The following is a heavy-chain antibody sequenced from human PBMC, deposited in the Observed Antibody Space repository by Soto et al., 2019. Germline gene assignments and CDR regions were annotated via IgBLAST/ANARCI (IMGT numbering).Heavy chain of an antibody. J-gene: IGHJ3*02. Sequence: ASVKVSCKASGYTFTSYGISWVRQAPGQGLEWMGWISAYNGNTNYAQKLQGRVTMTTDTSTSTAYMELRSLRSDDTAVYYCARDRRGNYYDSSGYRDPNAFDIWGKGTMVTVSS. CDR1: GYTFTSYG. CDR3: ARDRRGNYYDSSGYRDPNAFDI. CDR2: ISAYNGNT. V-gene: IGHV1-18*04. D-gene: IGHD3-22*01.